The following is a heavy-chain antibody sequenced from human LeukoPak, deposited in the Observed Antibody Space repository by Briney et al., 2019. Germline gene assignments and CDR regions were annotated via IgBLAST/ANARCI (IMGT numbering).Heavy chain of an antibody. CDR3: ARDKLVGATRALVPTY. V-gene: IGHV1-2*06. CDR1: GYTFTGYY. D-gene: IGHD1-26*01. CDR2: INPNSGGT. Sequence: ASVKVSCKASGYTFTGYYMHWVRQAPGQGLEWKGRINPNSGGTNYAQKFQGRVTMTRDTSISTAYMELSRLRSDDTAVYYCARDKLVGATRALVPTYCGQGTLVTVSP. J-gene: IGHJ4*02.